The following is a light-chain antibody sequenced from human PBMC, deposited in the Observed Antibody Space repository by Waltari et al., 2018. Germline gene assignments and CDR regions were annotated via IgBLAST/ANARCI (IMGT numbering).Light chain of an antibody. Sequence: EIVLTQSTDFQSVPPQGKVTITCRASQSIGTSLHWYQQKPGQTPTPLITYASDSFSGVPSRFTGSGSGTDFTLTISSLEAEDAATYYCQQSRSFPTTFGGGTKVEIK. CDR3: QQSRSFPTT. CDR1: QSIGTS. J-gene: IGKJ4*01. V-gene: IGKV6-21*01. CDR2: YAS.